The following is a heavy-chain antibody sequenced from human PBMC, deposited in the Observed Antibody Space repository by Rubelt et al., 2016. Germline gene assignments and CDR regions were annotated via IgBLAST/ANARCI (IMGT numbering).Heavy chain of an antibody. Sequence: QVQLVQSGAEVKKPGASVKVSCKASGYTFTSYAMHWVRQAPGQRLEWMGWINAGNGNTKYSQKFQGRVTITRDTSASTAYMGRSSRRSEDTAVYYCARVIWGSGWSNNWFDPWGQGTLVTVSS. J-gene: IGHJ5*02. D-gene: IGHD6-19*01. CDR2: INAGNGNT. V-gene: IGHV1-3*01. CDR3: ARVIWGSGWSNNWFDP. CDR1: GYTFTSYA.